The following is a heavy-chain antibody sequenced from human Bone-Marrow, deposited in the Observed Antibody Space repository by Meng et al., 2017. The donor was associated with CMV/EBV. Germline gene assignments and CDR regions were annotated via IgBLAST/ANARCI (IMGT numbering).Heavy chain of an antibody. CDR3: ARDLVRHQLLYYHGMDV. CDR2: IKQDGSEK. Sequence: GESLKISCAASGFTFSSYWMSWVRQAPGKGLEWVANIKQDGSEKYYVDSVKGRFTISRDNAKNSLYLQMNSLRAEDTAVYYCARDLVRHQLLYYHGMDVWGQGTTVTVSS. J-gene: IGHJ6*02. V-gene: IGHV3-7*01. CDR1: GFTFSSYW. D-gene: IGHD2-2*01.